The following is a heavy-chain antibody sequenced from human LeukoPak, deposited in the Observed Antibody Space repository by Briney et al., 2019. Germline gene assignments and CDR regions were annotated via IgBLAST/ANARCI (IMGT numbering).Heavy chain of an antibody. V-gene: IGHV1-8*03. CDR3: ARDIVVVTAISAFDI. D-gene: IGHD2-21*02. CDR2: MNPNSGNT. J-gene: IGHJ3*02. CDR1: GYTFTSYD. Sequence: ASVKVSCKASGYTFTSYDINWVRQATGQGLEWMGWMNPNSGNTGYAQKFQGRVTITRNTSISTAYMELSSLRSEDTAVYYCARDIVVVTAISAFDIWGQGTMVTVSS.